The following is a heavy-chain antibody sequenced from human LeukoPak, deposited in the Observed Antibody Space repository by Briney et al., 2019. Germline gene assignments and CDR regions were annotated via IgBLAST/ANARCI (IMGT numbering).Heavy chain of an antibody. CDR3: ARGRNSGFDY. Sequence: SQTLSLTCAISGDSVSGNSAVAWNWLRQSPSRGLERLGRTYYRSKWNNDYAVSVKSRITINPDTSKNQFSLHLNSVAPEDTAVYYCARGRNSGFDYWGQGTLVTVSS. J-gene: IGHJ4*02. CDR2: TYYRSKWNN. CDR1: GDSVSGNSAVA. V-gene: IGHV6-1*01. D-gene: IGHD2/OR15-2a*01.